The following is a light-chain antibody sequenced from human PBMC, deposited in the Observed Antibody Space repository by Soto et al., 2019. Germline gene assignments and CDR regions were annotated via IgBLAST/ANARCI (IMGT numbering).Light chain of an antibody. Sequence: QLVLTQPPSASGTPGQTVTISCSGSSFNIGFNYVYWYQQLPGMAPKLLIHSNDERPSGVPDRFSGSKSGTSASLAISGLRSEDEAEYYCAAWDDSLSGGVFGTGTKVPVL. CDR2: SND. CDR3: AAWDDSLSGGV. CDR1: SFNIGFNY. V-gene: IGLV1-47*02. J-gene: IGLJ1*01.